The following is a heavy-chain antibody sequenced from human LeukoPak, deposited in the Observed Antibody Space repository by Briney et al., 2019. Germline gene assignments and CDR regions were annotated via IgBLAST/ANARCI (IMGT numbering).Heavy chain of an antibody. CDR1: GFTFIAYY. J-gene: IGHJ3*02. CDR3: ATFVLSGDDAFDI. V-gene: IGHV3-11*04. CDR2: ISSSGSTI. D-gene: IGHD6-6*01. Sequence: PGGSLRLSCAASGFTFIAYYMSWIRQAPGKGLEWVSYISSSGSTIYYADSVKGRFTISRDNAKNSLYLQMNSLRAEDTAVYYCATFVLSGDDAFDIWGQGTMVTVSS.